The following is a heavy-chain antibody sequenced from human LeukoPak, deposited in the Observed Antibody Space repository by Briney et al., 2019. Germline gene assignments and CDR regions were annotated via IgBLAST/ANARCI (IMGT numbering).Heavy chain of an antibody. CDR1: GGSISSSSYY. J-gene: IGHJ5*02. Sequence: SETLSLTCTVSGGSISSSSYYWGWIRQPPGKGLEWIGSIYYSGSTYYNSSLKSRVTISVDTSKNQFSLKLSSVTAADTAVYYCARLQRITMIVVDPWGQGTLVTVSS. D-gene: IGHD3-22*01. CDR3: ARLQRITMIVVDP. V-gene: IGHV4-39*01. CDR2: IYYSGST.